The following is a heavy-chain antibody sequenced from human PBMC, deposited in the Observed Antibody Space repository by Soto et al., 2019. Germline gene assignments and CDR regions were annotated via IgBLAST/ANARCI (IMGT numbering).Heavy chain of an antibody. V-gene: IGHV3-48*02. CDR1: GFTFSNYS. CDR3: ARDRDAYCSKGVCSGHYFDY. D-gene: IGHD2-8*01. J-gene: IGHJ4*02. CDR2: VRDNSRVK. Sequence: PGGTLRRSWAVSGFTFSNYSMNRVRQAPGKGLEWFSYVRDNSRVKYYADSVKGRFTISRDNAKNSLYLQMNSLRDDDTAVYYCARDRDAYCSKGVCSGHYFDYWGRGTLVTASS.